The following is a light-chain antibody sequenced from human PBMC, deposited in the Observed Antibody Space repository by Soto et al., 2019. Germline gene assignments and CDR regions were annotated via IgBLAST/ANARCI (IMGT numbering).Light chain of an antibody. V-gene: IGLV2-14*01. CDR1: SSDVGGYNY. Sequence: QSLLAQPASVSGSPGQSITISCTGTSSDVGGYNYVSWYQQRPGKAPKLMIYEVSNRPSGVSNRFSGSKSGNTASLTISGLQAVDEADYYCTSYTSISIYVFGTGTKVTVL. CDR3: TSYTSISIYV. CDR2: EVS. J-gene: IGLJ1*01.